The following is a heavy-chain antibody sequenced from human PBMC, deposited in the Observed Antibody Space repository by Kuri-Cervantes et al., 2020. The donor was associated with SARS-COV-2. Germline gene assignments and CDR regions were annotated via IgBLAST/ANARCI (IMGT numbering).Heavy chain of an antibody. D-gene: IGHD1-20*01. CDR3: ATQYNWNGPLSYGLDL. CDR2: IDPSDSYI. Sequence: GESLKISCKGSGYGFPSYWIGWVRQKPGKGLEWMGRIDPSDSYIRYSPPFQGHVTISADESSSTAYLQWSSLKASDTAMYYCATQYNWNGPLSYGLDLWGQGTAVTVSS. CDR1: GYGFPSYW. J-gene: IGHJ6*02. V-gene: IGHV5-10-1*01.